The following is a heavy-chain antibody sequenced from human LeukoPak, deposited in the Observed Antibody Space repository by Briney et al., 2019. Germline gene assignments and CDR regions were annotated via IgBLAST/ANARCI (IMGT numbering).Heavy chain of an antibody. CDR2: INPSGGST. J-gene: IGHJ5*02. CDR3: AREGEMATILYNWFDP. CDR1: GYTFTSYY. Sequence: ASVKVSCKASGYTFTSYYMHWVRQAPGQGLEWMGIINPSGGSTSYAQKFQGRVTMTRDTSTSTVYMELSSLRSEDTAVYYCAREGEMATILYNWFDPWGQGTLVTVSS. D-gene: IGHD5-24*01. V-gene: IGHV1-46*01.